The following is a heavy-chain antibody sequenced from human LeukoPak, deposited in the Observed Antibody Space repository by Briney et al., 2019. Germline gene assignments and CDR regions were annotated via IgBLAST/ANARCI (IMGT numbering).Heavy chain of an antibody. CDR1: GFTFSSYG. CDR3: ASYNWNYPLDDY. CDR2: IKQDGSEK. J-gene: IGHJ4*02. Sequence: GGSLRLSCAASGFTFSSYGMHWVRQAPGKGLEWVANIKQDGSEKYYVDSVKGRFTISRDNAKNSLYLQMNSLRAEDTAVYYCASYNWNYPLDDYWGQGTLVTVSS. V-gene: IGHV3-7*01. D-gene: IGHD1-7*01.